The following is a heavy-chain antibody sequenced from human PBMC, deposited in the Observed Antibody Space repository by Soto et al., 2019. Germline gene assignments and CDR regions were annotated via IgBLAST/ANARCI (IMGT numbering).Heavy chain of an antibody. V-gene: IGHV4-34*01. CDR1: GGSFSGYY. J-gene: IGHJ6*02. CDR3: ARLLLAMVRGVPYYYGMDV. D-gene: IGHD3-10*01. CDR2: INHSGST. Sequence: SETLSLTCAFYGGSFSGYYWSWIRQPPGKGLEWIGEINHSGSTNYNPSLKSRVTISVDTSKNQFSLKLSSVTAADTAVYYCARLLLAMVRGVPYYYGMDVWGQGTTVTVSS.